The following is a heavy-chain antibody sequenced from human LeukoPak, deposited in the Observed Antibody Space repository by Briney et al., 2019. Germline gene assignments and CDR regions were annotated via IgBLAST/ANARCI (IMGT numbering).Heavy chain of an antibody. V-gene: IGHV3-33*06. CDR3: AKDNDAYGDSYFDS. D-gene: IGHD4-17*01. Sequence: GGSLRLSCAASGFSFSNYGFHWVSQTPGKGLEWVAVIWHDGSHAYYSDSVKGRFTISRDNAKNTVYLQVDSLRVEDTAIYYCAKDNDAYGDSYFDSWGQGTLVTVSS. J-gene: IGHJ4*02. CDR2: IWHDGSHA. CDR1: GFSFSNYG.